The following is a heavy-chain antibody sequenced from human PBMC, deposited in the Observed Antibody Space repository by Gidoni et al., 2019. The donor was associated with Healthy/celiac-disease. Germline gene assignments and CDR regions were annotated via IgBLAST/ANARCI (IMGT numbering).Heavy chain of an antibody. Sequence: QVQLVESGGGVVQPGRSLRLSCAASGFTFSSYAMHWGRQAPGKGLEWVAVISYDGSNKYDADSVKGRFTISRDNSKNTLYLQMNSLRAEDTAVYYCARVGRILGFDYWGQGTLVTVSS. CDR1: GFTFSSYA. CDR2: ISYDGSNK. J-gene: IGHJ4*02. V-gene: IGHV3-30-3*01. CDR3: ARVGRILGFDY. D-gene: IGHD2-8*02.